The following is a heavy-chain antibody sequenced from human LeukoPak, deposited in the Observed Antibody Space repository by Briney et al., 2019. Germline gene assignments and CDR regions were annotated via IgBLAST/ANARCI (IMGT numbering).Heavy chain of an antibody. CDR2: IISSSSYI. Sequence: GGSLRLSCAASGFTFSSYSMNWVRQAPGEGLEWVSSIISSSSYIYYADSVKGRFTISRDNDKNSLYLQMNSLRAEDTAVYYCARARSGWYGAFDIWGQGTMVTVSS. D-gene: IGHD6-19*01. V-gene: IGHV3-21*01. J-gene: IGHJ3*02. CDR3: ARARSGWYGAFDI. CDR1: GFTFSSYS.